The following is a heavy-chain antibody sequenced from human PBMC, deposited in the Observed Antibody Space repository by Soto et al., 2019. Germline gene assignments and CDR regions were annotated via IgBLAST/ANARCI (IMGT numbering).Heavy chain of an antibody. CDR2: ISSSSSYI. CDR3: ARDESAVAGIDYDYYGMDV. V-gene: IGHV3-21*01. D-gene: IGHD6-19*01. CDR1: GFTFSSYS. Sequence: GGSLRLSCAASGFTFSSYSMNWVRQAPGKGLEWVSSISSSSSYIYYADSVKGRFTISRDNAKNSLYLQMNSLRAEDTAVKAWARDESAVAGIDYDYYGMDVWGQGTTVTVSS. J-gene: IGHJ6*02.